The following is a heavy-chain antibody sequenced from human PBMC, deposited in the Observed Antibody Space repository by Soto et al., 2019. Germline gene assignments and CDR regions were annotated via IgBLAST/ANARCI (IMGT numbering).Heavy chain of an antibody. Sequence: EVQLVESGGGLVQPGGSLKLSCAASGFTFSGSAMHWVRQASGKGLEWVGRIRSKANSYATAYAASVKGRFTISRDDSKNTAYLQMNSLKTEDTAVYYCTNTVMGYCSGGSCYLWGQGTLVTVSS. V-gene: IGHV3-73*01. CDR3: TNTVMGYCSGGSCYL. CDR1: GFTFSGSA. D-gene: IGHD2-15*01. CDR2: IRSKANSYAT. J-gene: IGHJ4*02.